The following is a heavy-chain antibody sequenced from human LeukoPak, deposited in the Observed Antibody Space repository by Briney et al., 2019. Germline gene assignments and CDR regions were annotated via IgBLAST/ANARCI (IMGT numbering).Heavy chain of an antibody. Sequence: GGSLRLSCAASGFTFSSYAMSWVRQAPGKGLEWVSAISGSGGSTYYADSVKGRFTIPRDHSKITLYLQMNSLRAEDTAVYYCAKDRAVYGSDPKHYDYWGQGTLVTVSS. D-gene: IGHD3-10*01. V-gene: IGHV3-23*01. CDR1: GFTFSSYA. J-gene: IGHJ4*02. CDR2: ISGSGGST. CDR3: AKDRAVYGSDPKHYDY.